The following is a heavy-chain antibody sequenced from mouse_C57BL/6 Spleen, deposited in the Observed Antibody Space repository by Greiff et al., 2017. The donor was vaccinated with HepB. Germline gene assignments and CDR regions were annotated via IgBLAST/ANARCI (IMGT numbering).Heavy chain of an antibody. CDR3: ARPGVTTVDWYFDV. CDR2: ISSGSSTI. V-gene: IGHV5-17*01. CDR1: GFTFSDYG. J-gene: IGHJ1*03. Sequence: DVMLVESGGGLVKPGGSLKLSCAASGFTFSDYGMHWVRQAPEKGLEWVAYISSGSSTIYYADTVKGRFTISRDNAKNTLFLQMTSLRSEDTAMYYCARPGVTTVDWYFDVWGTGTTVTVSS. D-gene: IGHD1-1*01.